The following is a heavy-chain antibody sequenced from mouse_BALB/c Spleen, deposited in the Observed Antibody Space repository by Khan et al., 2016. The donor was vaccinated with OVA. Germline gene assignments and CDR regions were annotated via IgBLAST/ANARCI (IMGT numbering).Heavy chain of an antibody. CDR1: GYSFTTYY. CDR3: TRHGDVSWFAD. CDR2: IDPFSGDT. Sequence: VQLQQSGPELMKPGTSVKISCKASGYSFTTYYIHWVMQSHGKSLEWIGYIDPFSGDTTFNQKFKGKATLTVDKSSSTAYIHLSNLTSEDSAIYYCTRHGDVSWFADWGQGTLVTVSA. V-gene: IGHV1S135*01. D-gene: IGHD2-13*01. J-gene: IGHJ3*01.